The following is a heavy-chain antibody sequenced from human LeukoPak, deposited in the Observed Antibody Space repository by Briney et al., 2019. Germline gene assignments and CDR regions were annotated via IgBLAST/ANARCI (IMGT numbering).Heavy chain of an antibody. CDR3: ARDRIQHGAWAFDI. CDR2: IYTSGST. CDR1: GGSISSYY. V-gene: IGHV4-4*07. J-gene: IGHJ3*02. Sequence: SETLSLTCTVSGGSISSYYWSWIRQPAGKGLEWIGRIYTSGSTNYNPSLKSRATMSVDTSKNQFSLKLSSVTAADTAVYYCARDRIQHGAWAFDIWGQGTMVTVSS. D-gene: IGHD4-17*01.